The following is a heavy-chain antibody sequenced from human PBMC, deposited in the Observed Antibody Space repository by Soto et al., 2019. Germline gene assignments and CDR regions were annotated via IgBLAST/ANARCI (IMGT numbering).Heavy chain of an antibody. CDR3: AREPDCSGGSCYSIDWFDP. V-gene: IGHV1-18*01. CDR2: ISAYNGNT. D-gene: IGHD2-15*01. J-gene: IGHJ5*02. CDR1: GYTFTSYG. Sequence: QVQLVQSGAEVKKPGASVKVSCKASGYTFTSYGISWVRQAPGQGLEWMGWISAYNGNTNYAQKLQGRVTMTTDTSTSTDYMELRSLRSDDTAVYYCAREPDCSGGSCYSIDWFDPWGQGTLVTVSS.